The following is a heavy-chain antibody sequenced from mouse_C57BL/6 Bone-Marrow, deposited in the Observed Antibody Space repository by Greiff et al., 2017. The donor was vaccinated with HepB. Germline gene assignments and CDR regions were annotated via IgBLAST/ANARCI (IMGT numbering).Heavy chain of an antibody. V-gene: IGHV1-4*01. J-gene: IGHJ1*03. Sequence: QVQLQQSGAELARPGASVKMSCKASGYTFHSYTMHWVKQRPGQGLEWIGYINPSSGYTKYNQKFKDKATLTADKSSSTAYMQLSSLTSEDSAVYYCASMVTTWYFDVWGTGTTVTVSS. D-gene: IGHD2-2*01. CDR3: ASMVTTWYFDV. CDR1: GYTFHSYT. CDR2: INPSSGYT.